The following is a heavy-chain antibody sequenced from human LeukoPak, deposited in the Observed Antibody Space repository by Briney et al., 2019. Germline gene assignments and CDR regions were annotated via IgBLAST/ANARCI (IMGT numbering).Heavy chain of an antibody. Sequence: GGSLRLSCAASGFTFDDYAMHWVRQAPGKGLEWVSLISGEGGSTYYADSVKGRFTISRDNSKNSLYLQMNSLRTEDTALYYCATGQGYYYGSGSYYTAFDYWGQGTLVTVSS. CDR2: ISGEGGST. CDR1: GFTFDDYA. V-gene: IGHV3-43*02. J-gene: IGHJ4*02. D-gene: IGHD3-10*01. CDR3: ATGQGYYYGSGSYYTAFDY.